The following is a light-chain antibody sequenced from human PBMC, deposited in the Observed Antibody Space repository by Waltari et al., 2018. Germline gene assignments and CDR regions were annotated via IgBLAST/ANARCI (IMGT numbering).Light chain of an antibody. J-gene: IGKJ1*01. CDR1: QRVGRA. V-gene: IGKV3-20*01. CDR3: QMYVRLPVT. Sequence: EIVLTQSPGTLALSPGERATLSCRASQRVGRALAWYPQKPGQAPRLLIYDASSRATGISDKFSGSGFGTDFSLTISRVEPEDFAVYFCQMYVRLPVTFGQGTKVEVK. CDR2: DAS.